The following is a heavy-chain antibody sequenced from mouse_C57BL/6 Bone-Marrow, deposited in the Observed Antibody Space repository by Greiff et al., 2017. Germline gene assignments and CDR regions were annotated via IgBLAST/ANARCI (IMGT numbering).Heavy chain of an antibody. CDR2: ISSGGSYT. CDR1: GFTFSSYG. J-gene: IGHJ3*01. Sequence: EVKVVESGGDLVKPGGSLKLSCAASGFTFSSYGMSWVRQTPDKRLEWVATISSGGSYTYYPDSVKGRFTISRDNAKNTLYLQMSSLKSEDTAMYYCARLCYGSSPWFAYWGQGTLVTVSA. D-gene: IGHD1-1*01. V-gene: IGHV5-6*01. CDR3: ARLCYGSSPWFAY.